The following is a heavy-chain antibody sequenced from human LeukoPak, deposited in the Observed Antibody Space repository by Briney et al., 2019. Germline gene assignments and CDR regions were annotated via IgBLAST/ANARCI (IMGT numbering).Heavy chain of an antibody. V-gene: IGHV3-33*01. CDR3: ARVSHSSSWYLNYYYYYGMDV. CDR1: GFTFSSYG. J-gene: IGHJ6*02. CDR2: IWYDGSNK. Sequence: GGSLRLSCAASGFTFSSYGMHWARQAPGKGLEWVAVIWYDGSNKYYADSVKGRFTISRDNSKNTLYLQMNSLRAEDTAVYYCARVSHSSSWYLNYYYYYGMDVWGQGTTVTVSS. D-gene: IGHD6-13*01.